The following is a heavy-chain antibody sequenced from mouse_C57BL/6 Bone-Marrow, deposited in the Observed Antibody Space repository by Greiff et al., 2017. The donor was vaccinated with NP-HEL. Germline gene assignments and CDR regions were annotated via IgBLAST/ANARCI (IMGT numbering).Heavy chain of an antibody. J-gene: IGHJ2*01. D-gene: IGHD1-1*01. Sequence: QVHVKQPGAELVRPGSSVKLSCKASGYTFTSYWMAWVQQRPGQGLEWIGNIYPSDSETHYNQKFKDQATLTVDKSSSTAYMQLSSLTSEDSAVYYCARGDTTVDYFDYWGQGTTLTVSS. CDR2: IYPSDSET. CDR3: ARGDTTVDYFDY. V-gene: IGHV1-61*01. CDR1: GYTFTSYW.